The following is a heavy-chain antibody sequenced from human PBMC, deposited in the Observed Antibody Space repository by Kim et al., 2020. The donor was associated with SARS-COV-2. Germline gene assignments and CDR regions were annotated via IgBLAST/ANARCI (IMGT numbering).Heavy chain of an antibody. D-gene: IGHD3-3*01. V-gene: IGHV3-21*01. CDR2: ISSSSSYI. CDR3: ARDSDRSINYDFWSGYGAEYFQH. J-gene: IGHJ1*01. Sequence: GGSLRLSCAASGFTFSSYSMNWVRQAPGKGLEWVSSISSSSSYIYYADSVKGRFTISRDNAKNSLYLQMNSLRAEDTAVYYCARDSDRSINYDFWSGYGAEYFQHWGQGTLVTVSS. CDR1: GFTFSSYS.